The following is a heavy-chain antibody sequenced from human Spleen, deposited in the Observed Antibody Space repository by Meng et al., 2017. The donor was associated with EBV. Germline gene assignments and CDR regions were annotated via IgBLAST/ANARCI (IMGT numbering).Heavy chain of an antibody. CDR2: VHYTGST. V-gene: IGHV4-39*01. J-gene: IGHJ5*02. D-gene: IGHD6-19*01. CDR3: ARPFPSWQSPRLDPFGA. Sequence: LRAPRSAHFPACVSVSPRCTVCSHFSSSMYSCGWLRQPPGRGLEWIGSVHYTGSTYYRPSLKSRVTVSVDTSKTQFSLRLTSVTAADTAVYYCARPFPSWQSPRLDPFGAWGQGTLVTVSS. CDR1: SHFSSSMYS.